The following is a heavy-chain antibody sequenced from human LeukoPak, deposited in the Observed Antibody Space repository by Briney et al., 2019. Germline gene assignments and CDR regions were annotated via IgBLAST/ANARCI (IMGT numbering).Heavy chain of an antibody. V-gene: IGHV3-30*04. CDR3: AKDLTMVRGPYNWFDP. CDR2: ISYDGSNE. Sequence: PGGSLRLSCAASGFTFSSYVMHWVRQAPGKGLEWVAIISYDGSNEYYADSVKGRFTISRDNSKNTLYLQMNSLRAEDTAVYYCAKDLTMVRGPYNWFDPWGQGTLVTVSS. J-gene: IGHJ5*02. CDR1: GFTFSSYV. D-gene: IGHD3-10*01.